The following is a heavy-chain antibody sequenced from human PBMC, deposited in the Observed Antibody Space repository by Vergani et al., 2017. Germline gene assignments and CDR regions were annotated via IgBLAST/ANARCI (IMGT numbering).Heavy chain of an antibody. CDR1: GFTFSSYS. J-gene: IGHJ4*02. CDR3: AGDGVYRKEGIDY. D-gene: IGHD2-8*01. Sequence: EVQLVESGGGLVQPGGSLRLSCAASGFTFSSYSMNWVRQAPGKGLEWVSYISSSSSTIYYADSVKGRFTISRDNAKNSLYLQMNSLRAEDTAVYYCAGDGVYRKEGIDYWGQGTLVTVSS. V-gene: IGHV3-48*01. CDR2: ISSSSSTI.